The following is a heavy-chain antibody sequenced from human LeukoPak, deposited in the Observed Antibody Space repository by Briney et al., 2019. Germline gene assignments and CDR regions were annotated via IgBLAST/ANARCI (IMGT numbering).Heavy chain of an antibody. D-gene: IGHD3-22*01. CDR3: ARDRGSSGYLDY. J-gene: IGHJ4*02. Sequence: PSETLSLTCAVYGGSFSGYYWSWIRQPPGKGLEWIGEINHSGSTNYNPSLKSRVTISVDTSKNQFSLKLSSVTAADTAVYYCARDRGSSGYLDYWGQGTLVTVSS. CDR1: GGSFSGYY. CDR2: INHSGST. V-gene: IGHV4-34*01.